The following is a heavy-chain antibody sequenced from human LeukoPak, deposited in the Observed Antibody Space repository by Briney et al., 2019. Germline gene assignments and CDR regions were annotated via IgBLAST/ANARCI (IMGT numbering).Heavy chain of an antibody. CDR2: ISSSGSTI. CDR3: ARFLLSKYSYRDY. CDR1: GFTFSDYY. V-gene: IGHV3-11*04. D-gene: IGHD5-18*01. J-gene: IGHJ4*02. Sequence: GGSLRLSCAASGFTFSDYYMSWIRQAPGKGLEWVSYISSSGSTIYYADSVKGRFTISRDNAKNSLYLQMNRLRAEDTAVYYCARFLLSKYSYRDYWGQGTLVTVSS.